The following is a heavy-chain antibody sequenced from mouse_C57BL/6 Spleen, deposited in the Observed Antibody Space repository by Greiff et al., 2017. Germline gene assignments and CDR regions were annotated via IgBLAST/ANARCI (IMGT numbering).Heavy chain of an antibody. J-gene: IGHJ2*01. D-gene: IGHD2-4*01. Sequence: DVMLVESGEGLVKPGGSLKLSCAASGFTFSSYAMSWVRQTPEKRLEWVAYISSGGDYIYYADTVKGRFTISRDNARNTLYLQMSSLKSEDTAMYYCTRASYDYDPSGFGYWGQGTTLTVSS. V-gene: IGHV5-9-1*02. CDR1: GFTFSSYA. CDR2: ISSGGDYI. CDR3: TRASYDYDPSGFGY.